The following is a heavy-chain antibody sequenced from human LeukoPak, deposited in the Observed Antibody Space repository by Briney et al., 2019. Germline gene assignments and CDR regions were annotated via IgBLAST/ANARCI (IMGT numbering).Heavy chain of an antibody. Sequence: PGGSLRLSCAASGFTFSSYSMNWVRQAPGKGLEWVSHISSSSSTIYYAGSVKGGFTISRDNAKNSQYLQMHRLRAEDTAVYYCARAAAGVAAAPWYYWGQGTLVTVSS. CDR1: GFTFSSYS. V-gene: IGHV3-48*01. D-gene: IGHD2-15*01. CDR3: ARAAAGVAAAPWYY. CDR2: ISSSSSTI. J-gene: IGHJ4*02.